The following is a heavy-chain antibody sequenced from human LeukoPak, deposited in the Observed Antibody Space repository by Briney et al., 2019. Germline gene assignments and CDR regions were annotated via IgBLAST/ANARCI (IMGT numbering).Heavy chain of an antibody. V-gene: IGHV3-23*01. J-gene: IGHJ4*02. Sequence: GGSLRLSCAASGFTFNTYAMSWVRQAPGKGLEWVSAISDSGGSAYYADSVKGRFTVSRDNGKKLVHLQLNSLRAEDTAVYFCARIPHPDYADAQWGQGTLVIVSS. CDR1: GFTFNTYA. CDR3: ARIPHPDYADAQ. D-gene: IGHD4-17*01. CDR2: ISDSGGSA.